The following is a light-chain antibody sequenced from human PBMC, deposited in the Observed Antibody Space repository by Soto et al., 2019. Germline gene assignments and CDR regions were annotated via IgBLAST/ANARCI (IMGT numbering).Light chain of an antibody. Sequence: EIVLTQSPATLSLSPGDRAVLSCRASQSVSRSLTWYQHKPGQAPRLLIYDASTRAPGIPRRFSGSGSGTDFTLTNRSLEPEEFEVYYCQQRSNRFGGGAKGEIK. V-gene: IGKV3-11*01. J-gene: IGKJ4*01. CDR1: QSVSRS. CDR3: QQRSNR. CDR2: DAS.